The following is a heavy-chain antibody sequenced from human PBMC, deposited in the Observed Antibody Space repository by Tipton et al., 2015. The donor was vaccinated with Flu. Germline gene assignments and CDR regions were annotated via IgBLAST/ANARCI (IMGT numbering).Heavy chain of an antibody. J-gene: IGHJ5*02. CDR1: GDSITSSSYF. V-gene: IGHV4-39*07. D-gene: IGHD2-15*01. CDR2: IFHSGTT. CDR3: ARAPGRPCSANACPNWFDP. Sequence: GLVKPSETLSLTCTVSGDSITSSSYFWGWIRQPPGKGLEWIGSIFHSGTTYYNPSHKSRVTISVDTSKNQFSLKMSSVTAADTAVYYCARAPGRPCSANACPNWFDPCGQGTLVTVSS.